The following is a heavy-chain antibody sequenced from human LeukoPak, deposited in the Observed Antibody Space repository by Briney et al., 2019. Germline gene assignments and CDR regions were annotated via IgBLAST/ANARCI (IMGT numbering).Heavy chain of an antibody. CDR2: ISGSGGST. CDR3: AKDFGITMVRGVFDY. Sequence: GGSLRLSCAASGFPFSSYAMSWVRQAPGKGLEWVSAISGSGGSTYYADSVKGRFTISRDNSKNTLYLQMNSLRAEDTAVYYCAKDFGITMVRGVFDYWGQGTLVTVSS. J-gene: IGHJ4*02. D-gene: IGHD3-10*01. CDR1: GFPFSSYA. V-gene: IGHV3-23*01.